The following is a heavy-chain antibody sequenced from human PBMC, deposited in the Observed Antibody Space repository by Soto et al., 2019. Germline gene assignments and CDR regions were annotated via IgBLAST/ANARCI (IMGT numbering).Heavy chain of an antibody. V-gene: IGHV3-23*01. D-gene: IGHD4-17*01. CDR2: SISSGGGS. CDR3: GRHPNGDYVGAFDF. Sequence: EVQVLESGGDLVQPGGSLRLSCEVSGFTLSNYAMTWVRQVPGKGLEWVASISSGGGSSHADSVKGRITISRDNSKNTVYLQMNSLRDEDTAVYYCGRHPNGDYVGAFDFWGQGTMVAVSS. CDR1: GFTLSNYA. J-gene: IGHJ3*01.